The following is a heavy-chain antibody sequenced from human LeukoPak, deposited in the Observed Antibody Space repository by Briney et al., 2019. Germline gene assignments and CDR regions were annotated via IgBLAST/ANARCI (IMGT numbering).Heavy chain of an antibody. D-gene: IGHD5-24*01. CDR2: IYYSGST. J-gene: IGHJ4*02. Sequence: PSETLSLTCTVSGGSISSSSYYWGWIRQPPGEGLEWIGSIYYSGSTYYNPSLKSRVTISVDTSKNQFSLKLSSVTAADTAVYYCASGLQSRDGYNYVGVGDYWGQGTLVTVSS. CDR3: ASGLQSRDGYNYVGVGDY. V-gene: IGHV4-39*01. CDR1: GGSISSSSYY.